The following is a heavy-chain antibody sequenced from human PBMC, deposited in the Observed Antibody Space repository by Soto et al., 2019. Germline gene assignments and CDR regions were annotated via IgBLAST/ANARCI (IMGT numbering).Heavy chain of an antibody. D-gene: IGHD5-18*01. CDR1: GFSLSSYS. J-gene: IGHJ4*02. CDR2: ISSGSNTI. CDR3: ASLDTARIQIPGY. Sequence: GGSLRLSCASSGFSLSSYSMNLVRQAPGKGLEWVSCISSGSNTIYYAESVKGRFTISRDNAKNSMYLQMNSLTVEDTAIYYCASLDTARIQIPGYWGQGIQVTVSS. V-gene: IGHV3-48*01.